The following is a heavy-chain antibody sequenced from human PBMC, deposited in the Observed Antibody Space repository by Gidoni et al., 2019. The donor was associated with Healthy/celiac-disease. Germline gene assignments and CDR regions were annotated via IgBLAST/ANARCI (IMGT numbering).Heavy chain of an antibody. V-gene: IGHV1-2*04. CDR2: INPNSGGT. J-gene: IGHJ4*02. CDR3: ARGGVVLSPYSSGWYSSDY. CDR1: GYTFTGYY. Sequence: VQSGAEVKKPGASVKVSCKASGYTFTGYYMHWVRQAPGQGLEWMGWINPNSGGTNYAQKFQGWVTMTRDTSISTAYMELSRLRSDDTAVYYCARGGVVLSPYSSGWYSSDYWGQGTLVTVSS. D-gene: IGHD6-19*01.